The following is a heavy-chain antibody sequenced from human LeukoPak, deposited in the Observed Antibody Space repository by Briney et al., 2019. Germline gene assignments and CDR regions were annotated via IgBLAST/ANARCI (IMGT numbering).Heavy chain of an antibody. Sequence: SETLSLTCTVSGGSISSSSYYWGWIRQPPGKGLEWIGSIYYSGSTYYNPSLKSRVTISVDTSKNQFSLKLSSVTAADTAVYYCARDYNGALDYWGQGTLVTVSS. CDR3: ARDYNGALDY. D-gene: IGHD1-1*01. J-gene: IGHJ4*02. V-gene: IGHV4-39*07. CDR2: IYYSGST. CDR1: GGSISSSSYY.